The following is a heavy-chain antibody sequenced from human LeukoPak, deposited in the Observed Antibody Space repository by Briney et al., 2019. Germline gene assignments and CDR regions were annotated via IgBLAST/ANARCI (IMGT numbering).Heavy chain of an antibody. CDR2: ISGNGHQT. J-gene: IGHJ4*02. V-gene: IGHV3-23*01. CDR1: GFAFSRFA. Sequence: GGSLRLSCSASGFAFSRFAMTWVRHLPGKGLDWVSTISGNGHQTYYGDSVKGRFSVSRDNSKNILYLQMDSLRADDSALYCCAKDANYYDSSGFFIPFDYWGQGTLLTVSS. D-gene: IGHD3-22*01. CDR3: AKDANYYDSSGFFIPFDY.